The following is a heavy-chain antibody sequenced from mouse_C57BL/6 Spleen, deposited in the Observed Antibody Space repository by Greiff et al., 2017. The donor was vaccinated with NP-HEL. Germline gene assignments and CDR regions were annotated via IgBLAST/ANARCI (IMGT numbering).Heavy chain of an antibody. V-gene: IGHV1-76*01. D-gene: IGHD1-1*01. Sequence: VQVVESGAELVRPGASVKLSCKASGYTFTDYYINWAKQRPGQGLEWIARIYPGSGNTYYNEKFKGKATLTAEKSSSTAYMQLSSLTSEDSAVYFCARGYYYGSSYWYFDVWGTGTTVTVSS. CDR1: GYTFTDYY. CDR2: IYPGSGNT. J-gene: IGHJ1*03. CDR3: ARGYYYGSSYWYFDV.